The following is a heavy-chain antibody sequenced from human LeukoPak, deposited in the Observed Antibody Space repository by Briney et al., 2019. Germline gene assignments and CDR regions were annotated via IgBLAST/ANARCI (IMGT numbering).Heavy chain of an antibody. CDR3: ARGAYSGNFDY. CDR2: ISWNSGSI. D-gene: IGHD1-26*01. Sequence: GGSLRLSCAASGFTFDDYAMHWVRQAPGKGLEWVSGISWNSGSIGYADSVKGRFTISRDNAKNSLYLQMNSLRAEDTAVYYCARGAYSGNFDYWGQGTLVTVSS. J-gene: IGHJ4*02. V-gene: IGHV3-9*01. CDR1: GFTFDDYA.